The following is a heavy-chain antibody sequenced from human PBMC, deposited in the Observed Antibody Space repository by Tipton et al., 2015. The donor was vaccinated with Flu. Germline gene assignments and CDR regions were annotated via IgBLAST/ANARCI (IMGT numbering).Heavy chain of an antibody. V-gene: IGHV3-74*01. CDR3: ARAIAAENSY. D-gene: IGHD6-13*01. J-gene: IGHJ4*02. CDR2: VNSDRSSI. Sequence: SLRLSCAASGFTFRSYGMHWVRQGPGKALVWVSHVNSDRSSITYADSVKGRFTVSRDNAKNSVYLQMNSLRAEDTAIYHCARAIAAENSYWGQGTPVTVSS. CDR1: GFTFRSYG.